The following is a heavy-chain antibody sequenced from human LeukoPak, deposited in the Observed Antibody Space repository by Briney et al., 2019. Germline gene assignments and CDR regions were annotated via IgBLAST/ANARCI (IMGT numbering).Heavy chain of an antibody. CDR1: GGSISSYY. V-gene: IGHV4-59*12. J-gene: IGHJ5*02. Sequence: SETLSLTCTVSGGSISSYYWSWIRQPPGKGLEWIGYIYYSGSTNYNPSLKSRVTISVDTSKNQFSLKLSSVTAADTAVYYCARCQSSSRKWFDPWGQGTLVTVSS. CDR2: IYYSGST. CDR3: ARCQSSSRKWFDP.